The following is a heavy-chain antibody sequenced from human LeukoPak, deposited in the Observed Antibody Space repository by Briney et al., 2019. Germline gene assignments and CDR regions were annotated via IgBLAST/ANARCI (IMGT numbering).Heavy chain of an antibody. CDR1: GFTFSDYG. CDR3: AKGAAAGTGFDY. Sequence: GGSLRLSCTGSGFTFSDYGMHWVRQAPGKGLEWVAVIWYDGNKKYYADSVKGRFTISRDNSKNTLYLQMNSLRAEDTAVYYCAKGAAAGTGFDYWGQGTLVTVSS. CDR2: IWYDGNKK. D-gene: IGHD6-13*01. V-gene: IGHV3-33*06. J-gene: IGHJ4*02.